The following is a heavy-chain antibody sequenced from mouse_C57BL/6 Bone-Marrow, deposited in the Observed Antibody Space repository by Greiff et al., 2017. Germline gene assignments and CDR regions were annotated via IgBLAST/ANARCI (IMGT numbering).Heavy chain of an antibody. Sequence: EVKLQESGAELVRPGASVKLSCTASGFNIKDYYMHWVKQRPEQGLEWIGRIDPEDGDTEYAPKFQGKATMTADTSSNTAYLQLSSLTSEDTAVYYCTTYYYGSSYPAWFADWGQGTLVTVSA. CDR1: GFNIKDYY. CDR3: TTYYYGSSYPAWFAD. V-gene: IGHV14-1*01. CDR2: IDPEDGDT. D-gene: IGHD1-1*01. J-gene: IGHJ3*01.